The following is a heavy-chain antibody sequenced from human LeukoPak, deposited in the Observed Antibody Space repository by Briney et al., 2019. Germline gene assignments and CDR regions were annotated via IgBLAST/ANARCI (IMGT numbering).Heavy chain of an antibody. V-gene: IGHV3-33*01. J-gene: IGHJ4*02. Sequence: GGSLRLSCAASGFTFSSYGMHWVRQAPGKGLEWVAVIWYDGSNKYYADSVKGRFTISRDNSKNTLYLQMNSLRAEDTAVYYCARELITDSSGYVEDTRGIFDYWGQGTLVTVSS. CDR1: GFTFSSYG. D-gene: IGHD3-22*01. CDR3: ARELITDSSGYVEDTRGIFDY. CDR2: IWYDGSNK.